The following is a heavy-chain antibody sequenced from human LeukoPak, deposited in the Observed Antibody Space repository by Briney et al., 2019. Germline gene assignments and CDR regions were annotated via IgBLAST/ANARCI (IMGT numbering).Heavy chain of an antibody. V-gene: IGHV3-30*04. J-gene: IGHJ4*02. CDR2: ISYDGSNK. CDR1: GFTFSSYA. D-gene: IGHD3-3*01. Sequence: GRSLRLSCAASGFTFSSYAMHWVRQAPGKGLEWVAVISYDGSNKYYADSVKGRFTISRDNSKNTLYLQMNSLRAEDTAVYYCARTRSYDFWSGFDYWGQGTLVTVSS. CDR3: ARTRSYDFWSGFDY.